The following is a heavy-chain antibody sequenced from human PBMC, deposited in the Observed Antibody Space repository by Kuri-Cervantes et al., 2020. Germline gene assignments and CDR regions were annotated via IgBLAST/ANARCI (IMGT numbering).Heavy chain of an antibody. Sequence: GGSLRLSCAASGFTFSSYAMHWVRQAPGKGLEWVAVISYDGSNKYYADSVKGRFTISRDNSKNTLYLQMNSLRAEDTAVYYCARGLYDSSGYYYWGQGTLVTVSS. CDR2: ISYDGSNK. D-gene: IGHD3-22*01. CDR1: GFTFSSYA. V-gene: IGHV3-30-3*01. J-gene: IGHJ4*02. CDR3: ARGLYDSSGYYY.